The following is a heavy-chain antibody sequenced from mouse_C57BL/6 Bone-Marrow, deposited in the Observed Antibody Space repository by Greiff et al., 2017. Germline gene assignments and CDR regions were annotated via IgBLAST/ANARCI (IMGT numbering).Heavy chain of an antibody. CDR2: MHPNGGSP. CDR1: GYTFTNYW. Sequence: QVQLQQSGAELVKPGASVKLSCKASGYTFTNYWMHWVKQRPGQGLEWIGMMHPNGGSPNYNEKFKSEATLSVDKSSSTAYMELSSLTSEDSAVYYCARSYDYDDCSMDFWGQGTSGTVSS. CDR3: ARSYDYDDCSMDF. J-gene: IGHJ4*01. D-gene: IGHD2-4*01. V-gene: IGHV1-64*01.